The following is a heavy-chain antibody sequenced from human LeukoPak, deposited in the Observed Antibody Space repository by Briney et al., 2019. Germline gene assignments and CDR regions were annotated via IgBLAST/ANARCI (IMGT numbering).Heavy chain of an antibody. CDR3: ARVAVAGPLIDY. V-gene: IGHV4-34*01. J-gene: IGHJ4*02. CDR2: INHSGST. D-gene: IGHD6-19*01. Sequence: SETLSLTCAVYGGSFSGYYWSWIRQPPGKGLEWIGEINHSGSTNYNPSLKSRVTISVDTSKNQFSLKLSSVTAADTAVYYCARVAVAGPLIDYWGQGTLVTVSS. CDR1: GGSFSGYY.